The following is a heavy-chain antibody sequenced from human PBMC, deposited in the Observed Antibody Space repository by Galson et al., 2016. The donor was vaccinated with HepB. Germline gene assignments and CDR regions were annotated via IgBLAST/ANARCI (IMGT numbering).Heavy chain of an antibody. Sequence: QSGAEVKKPGESLKISCKGSGYTFTTFWIGWVRQMPGKGLESLGIIYPGDSDTRYSPSFRGQVTISADKSSSTAYLQWSSLKASDTAMYYCARGKGFYDRSGYWRPNDAFDIWGQGTMVTVSS. D-gene: IGHD3-22*01. CDR2: IYPGDSDT. CDR3: ARGKGFYDRSGYWRPNDAFDI. J-gene: IGHJ3*02. CDR1: GYTFTTFW. V-gene: IGHV5-51*01.